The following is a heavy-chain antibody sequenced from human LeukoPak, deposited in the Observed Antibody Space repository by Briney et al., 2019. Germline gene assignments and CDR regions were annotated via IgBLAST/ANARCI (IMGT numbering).Heavy chain of an antibody. CDR1: GFTFSSYS. CDR3: AKGLYSSGRGYMDV. Sequence: GGSLRLSCAASGFTFSSYSMNWVRQAPGKGLEWVSGISGRGDSTYYAESVKGRFTISRDNSKTTLYLQMNSLRAEDTAVYYCAKGLYSSGRGYMDVWGKGTTVTISS. J-gene: IGHJ6*03. V-gene: IGHV3-23*01. CDR2: ISGRGDST. D-gene: IGHD6-19*01.